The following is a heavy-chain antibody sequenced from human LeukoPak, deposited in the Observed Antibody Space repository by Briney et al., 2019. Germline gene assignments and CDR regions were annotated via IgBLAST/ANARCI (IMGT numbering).Heavy chain of an antibody. V-gene: IGHV1-2*02. D-gene: IGHD5-24*01. CDR3: ARDPRRDGYLDAFDI. J-gene: IGHJ3*02. CDR1: GYTFTGYY. CDR2: INPNSGGT. Sequence: GASVKVSCKASGYTFTGYYMHWVRQAPGQGLEWMGWINPNSGGTNYAQKFQGRVTMTRDTSISTAYMELSRLRSDDTAVYYCARDPRRDGYLDAFDIWGQGTMVTVSS.